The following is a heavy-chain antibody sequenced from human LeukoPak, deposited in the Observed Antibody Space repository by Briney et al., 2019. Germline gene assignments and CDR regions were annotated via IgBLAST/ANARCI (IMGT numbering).Heavy chain of an antibody. CDR2: SRNKDNSYTT. D-gene: IGHD6-13*01. CDR1: GFIFSDHY. J-gene: IGHJ5*02. Sequence: GGSLRLSCAASGFIFSDHYLDWVRQAPGKGLEWVGRSRNKDNSYTTEYAASVKGRFTISRDDSKKSLYLQMNSLRAEDTAVYYCAKAPPYSISLYSWFDPWGQGTLVTVSS. CDR3: AKAPPYSISLYSWFDP. V-gene: IGHV3-72*01.